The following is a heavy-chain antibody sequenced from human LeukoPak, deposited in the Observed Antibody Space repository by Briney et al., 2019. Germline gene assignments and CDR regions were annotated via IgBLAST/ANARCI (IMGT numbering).Heavy chain of an antibody. V-gene: IGHV4-59*01. Sequence: PSETLSLTCTVSGGSISSYYWSWIRQPPGKGLEWIGYIYYSGSTNYNPSLKSRVTISVDTSKNQFSLKLSSVTAADTAVYYWARARPHYYYMDVWGKGTTVTISS. CDR1: GGSISSYY. CDR2: IYYSGST. J-gene: IGHJ6*03. CDR3: ARARPHYYYMDV.